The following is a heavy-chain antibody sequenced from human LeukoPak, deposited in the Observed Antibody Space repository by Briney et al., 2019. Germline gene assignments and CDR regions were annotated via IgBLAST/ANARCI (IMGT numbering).Heavy chain of an antibody. CDR1: GYSFTNYW. CDR3: ARPGYRSRYFDY. CDR2: IDPSDSYT. V-gene: IGHV5-10-1*01. J-gene: IGHJ4*02. Sequence: GESLRISCKGSGYSFTNYWITWARQMPGKGLEWMGRIDPSDSYTNYSPSFQGHVTISADKSITTAYLQWSSLKASDTAMYYCARPGYRSRYFDYWGQGTLVTVSS. D-gene: IGHD6-19*01.